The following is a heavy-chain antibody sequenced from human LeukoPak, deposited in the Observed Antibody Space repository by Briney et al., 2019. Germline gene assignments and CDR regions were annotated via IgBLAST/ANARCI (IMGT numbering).Heavy chain of an antibody. CDR3: ARHSVPGSSSSSVPY. Sequence: GESLKISCKGSGYTFETYWIGWVRQMPGKGLEWMGIIYPGDSDTRYSPSFQGQVTISADKSISTAYLQWSSLKASDTAMYYCARHSVPGSSSSSVPYWGQGTLVTVSS. D-gene: IGHD3-10*01. J-gene: IGHJ4*02. V-gene: IGHV5-51*01. CDR1: GYTFETYW. CDR2: IYPGDSDT.